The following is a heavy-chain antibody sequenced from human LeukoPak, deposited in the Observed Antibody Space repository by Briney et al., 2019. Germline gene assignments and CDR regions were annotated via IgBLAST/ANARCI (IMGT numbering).Heavy chain of an antibody. Sequence: SETLSLTCAVYGGSFSGYYWSWIRQPPGKGLEWIGEINHSGSTNYNPSLKSRVTISVDTSKNQFSLNLSSVTAADTAVYYCARMLPGYSYGRGYFDYWGQGTLVTVFS. CDR2: INHSGST. D-gene: IGHD5-18*01. V-gene: IGHV4-34*01. CDR3: ARMLPGYSYGRGYFDY. CDR1: GGSFSGYY. J-gene: IGHJ4*02.